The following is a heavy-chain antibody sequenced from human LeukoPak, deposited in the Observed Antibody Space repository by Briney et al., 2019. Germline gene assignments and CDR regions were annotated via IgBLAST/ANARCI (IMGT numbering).Heavy chain of an antibody. Sequence: PGGSLRLSCAASGFSFSDYWISWVRQAPGKGLEWVANINHDGSEKHYVDSVKGRFTISRDNAKNSLSLQMTSLRDVDTALYYCGRRGSLSDYWGQGSLVSVSS. CDR2: INHDGSEK. CDR3: GRRGSLSDY. D-gene: IGHD3-10*01. J-gene: IGHJ4*02. V-gene: IGHV3-7*01. CDR1: GFSFSDYW.